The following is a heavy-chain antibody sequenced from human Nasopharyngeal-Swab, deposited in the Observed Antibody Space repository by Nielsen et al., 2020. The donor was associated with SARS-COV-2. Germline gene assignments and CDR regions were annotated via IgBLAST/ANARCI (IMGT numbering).Heavy chain of an antibody. Sequence: VRQAPGKGLEWMGIIYPGDSDTRYSPSFQGQVTISADKSISTAYLQWSSLKASDTAMYHCARAVAGTYYYYGMDVWGQGTTVTVSS. V-gene: IGHV5-51*01. CDR3: ARAVAGTYYYYGMDV. J-gene: IGHJ6*02. D-gene: IGHD6-19*01. CDR2: IYPGDSDT.